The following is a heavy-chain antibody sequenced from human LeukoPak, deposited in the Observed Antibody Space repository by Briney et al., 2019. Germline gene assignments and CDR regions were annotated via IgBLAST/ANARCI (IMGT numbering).Heavy chain of an antibody. J-gene: IGHJ4*02. CDR3: ARLRTAAGYFDY. V-gene: IGHV4-4*07. Sequence: SETLSLTCTVSGGSISSYYWSWIRRPAGKGLEWIGRIYTSGSTNYNPSLKSRVTMSVDTSKNQFSLKLSSVTAADTAVYYCARLRTAAGYFDYWGQGTLVTVSS. CDR1: GGSISSYY. D-gene: IGHD6-13*01. CDR2: IYTSGST.